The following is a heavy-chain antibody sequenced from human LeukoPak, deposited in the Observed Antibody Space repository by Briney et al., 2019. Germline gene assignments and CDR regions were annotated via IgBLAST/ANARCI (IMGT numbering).Heavy chain of an antibody. D-gene: IGHD2-21*02. Sequence: GGSLRLSCEASGFTFSAYAMTWVRQAPGKGLEWVSAISGSGGTTYYADSVKGRFTTSRDNSKSTLYLQMNSLRAEDTAVYYCAKEDCGVDCSTFDYWGQGTLVTVSS. CDR3: AKEDCGVDCSTFDY. J-gene: IGHJ4*02. V-gene: IGHV3-23*01. CDR2: ISGSGGTT. CDR1: GFTFSAYA.